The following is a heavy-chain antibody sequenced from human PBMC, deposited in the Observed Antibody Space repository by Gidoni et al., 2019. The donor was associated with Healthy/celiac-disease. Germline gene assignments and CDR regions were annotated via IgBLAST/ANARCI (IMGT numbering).Heavy chain of an antibody. Sequence: SCAASGFTFSNAWMSWVRQAPGKGLEWVGRIKSKTDGGTTDYAAPVKGRFTISRDDSKNTLYLQMNSLKTEDTAVYYCTTDHSGYDAGGDYWGQGTLVTVSS. CDR2: IKSKTDGGTT. V-gene: IGHV3-15*01. J-gene: IGHJ4*02. CDR3: TTDHSGYDAGGDY. CDR1: GFTFSNAW. D-gene: IGHD5-12*01.